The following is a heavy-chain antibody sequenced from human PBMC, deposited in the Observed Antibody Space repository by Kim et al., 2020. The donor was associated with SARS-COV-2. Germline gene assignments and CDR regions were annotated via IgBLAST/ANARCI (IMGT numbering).Heavy chain of an antibody. CDR2: ISSSSSYI. V-gene: IGHV3-21*01. J-gene: IGHJ4*02. Sequence: GGSLRLSCAASGFTFSSYSMNWVRQAPGKGLEWVSSISSSSSYIYYADSVKGRFTISRDNAKNSLYLQMNSLRAEDTAVYYCARGGLDWTTYYFDYWGQGTLVTVSS. CDR1: GFTFSSYS. D-gene: IGHD3-16*01. CDR3: ARGGLDWTTYYFDY.